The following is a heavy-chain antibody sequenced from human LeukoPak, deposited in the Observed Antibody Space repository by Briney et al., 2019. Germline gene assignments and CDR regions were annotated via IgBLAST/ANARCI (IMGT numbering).Heavy chain of an antibody. D-gene: IGHD3-22*01. CDR2: INPSGGST. CDR1: GYTFTSYY. Sequence: GASAEVSCKASGYTFTSYYMHWVRQAPGQGLEWMGIINPSGGSTSYAQKFQGRVTMTRDTSTSTVYMELSSLRSEDTAVYYCARVPYYYDSSGYHGLWYWGQGTLVTVSS. CDR3: ARVPYYYDSSGYHGLWY. J-gene: IGHJ4*02. V-gene: IGHV1-46*01.